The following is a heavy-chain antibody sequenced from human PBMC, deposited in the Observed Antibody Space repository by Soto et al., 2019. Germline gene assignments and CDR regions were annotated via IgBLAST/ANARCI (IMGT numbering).Heavy chain of an antibody. CDR3: ARDLGGYNSIAAY. V-gene: IGHV1-18*01. Sequence: VASVKVSCKASGYTFTSHGITWVRQAPGQGLEWMGWISAYNGNTNYTQNLQGRITMTTDTSTSTAYMELRSLRSDDTAVYYCARDLGGYNSIAAYWGQGALVTVSS. D-gene: IGHD5-12*01. CDR2: ISAYNGNT. J-gene: IGHJ4*02. CDR1: GYTFTSHG.